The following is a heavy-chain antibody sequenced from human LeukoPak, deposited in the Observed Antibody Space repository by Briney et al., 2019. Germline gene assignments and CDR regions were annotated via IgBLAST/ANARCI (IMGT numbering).Heavy chain of an antibody. CDR3: ATPGDSSGYYSRWFDP. CDR2: ISGSGGST. D-gene: IGHD3-22*01. V-gene: IGHV3-23*01. J-gene: IGHJ5*02. CDR1: GFTFSSYA. Sequence: GGSLRLSCAASGFTFSSYAMSWVRQAPGKGLEWVSAISGSGGSTYYADSVKGRFTISRDNSKNTLYPQMNSLRAEDTAVYYCATPGDSSGYYSRWFDPWGQGTLVTVSS.